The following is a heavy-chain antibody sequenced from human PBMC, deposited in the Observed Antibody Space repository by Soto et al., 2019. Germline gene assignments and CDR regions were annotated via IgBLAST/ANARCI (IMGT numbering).Heavy chain of an antibody. V-gene: IGHV3-30-3*01. Sequence: GGSLRLSCAASGFTFSSYAMHWVRQAPGKGLEWVAVISYDGSNKYYADSVKGRLTISRDNSKNTLYLQMNSLRAEDTAVYYCARDPDYGGNESDYWGQGTLVTVSS. CDR2: ISYDGSNK. J-gene: IGHJ4*02. D-gene: IGHD4-17*01. CDR1: GFTFSSYA. CDR3: ARDPDYGGNESDY.